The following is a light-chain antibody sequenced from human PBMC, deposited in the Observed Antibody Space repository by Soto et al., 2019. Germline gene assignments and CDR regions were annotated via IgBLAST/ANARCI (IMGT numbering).Light chain of an antibody. CDR1: QSINKY. J-gene: IGKJ2*01. Sequence: DLQMTQSPSSLSASVGDRVTITCRASQSINKYLDWYQQKPGKAPKLLIYAASSLQSGVPSRFSGSGSGTDFTLSISSLQREDLASYFCQQTYSTPYTFGQGTKVEIK. CDR3: QQTYSTPYT. CDR2: AAS. V-gene: IGKV1-39*01.